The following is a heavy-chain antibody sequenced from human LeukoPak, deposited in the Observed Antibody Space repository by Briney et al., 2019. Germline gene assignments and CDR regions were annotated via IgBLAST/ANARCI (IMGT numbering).Heavy chain of an antibody. CDR3: ARVTYYDSSGCSTFDY. J-gene: IGHJ4*02. CDR2: INWNGGST. Sequence: PGGSLRLSCAASGFTFDDYGMSWVRQAPGKGLEWVSGINWNGGSTGYADSVKGRFTISRDNAKNSLYLQMNSLRAEDTVLYYCARVTYYDSSGCSTFDYWGQGTLVTVSS. CDR1: GFTFDDYG. V-gene: IGHV3-20*04. D-gene: IGHD3-22*01.